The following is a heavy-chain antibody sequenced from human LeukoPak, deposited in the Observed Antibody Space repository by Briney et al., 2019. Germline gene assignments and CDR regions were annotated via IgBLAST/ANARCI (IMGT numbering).Heavy chain of an antibody. D-gene: IGHD3-22*01. CDR2: ISDTGGDT. V-gene: IGHV3-23*01. Sequence: GGSLRLSCTASGFTFSNFGMAWVRQAPGKGLEWVSSISDTGGDTYYADSVKGRFTVSRDNSKNTLYLQMNSLRAEDTAVYYCARGPYDSSGYYYVVYFQHWGQGTLVTVSS. J-gene: IGHJ1*01. CDR1: GFTFSNFG. CDR3: ARGPYDSSGYYYVVYFQH.